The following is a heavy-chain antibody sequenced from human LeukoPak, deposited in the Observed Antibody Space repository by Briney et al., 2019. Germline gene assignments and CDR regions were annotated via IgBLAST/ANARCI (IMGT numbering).Heavy chain of an antibody. Sequence: SETLSLTCAVSGYSINSGYYWGRIRPPPGKGLEWIGSIYHSGTTYYNPSLKSRVTISVDTSKNQFSLKLSSVTAADTAVYYCARLKSFSGYFGVFDIWGQGTMVTVSS. CDR1: GYSINSGYY. J-gene: IGHJ3*02. V-gene: IGHV4-38-2*01. CDR2: IYHSGTT. D-gene: IGHD4-17*01. CDR3: ARLKSFSGYFGVFDI.